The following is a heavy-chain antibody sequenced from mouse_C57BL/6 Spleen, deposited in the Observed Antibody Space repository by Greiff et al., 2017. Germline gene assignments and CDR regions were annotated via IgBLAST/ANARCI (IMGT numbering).Heavy chain of an antibody. V-gene: IGHV3-1*01. Sequence: EVKVEESGPGMVKPSQSLSLTCTVTGYSITSGYDWHWIRHFPGNKLEWMGYISYSGSTNYNPSLKSRISITHDTSKNHFFLKLNSVTTEDTATYYCARDQYDGFFAYWGQGTLVTVSA. CDR2: ISYSGST. D-gene: IGHD2-3*01. CDR3: ARDQYDGFFAY. CDR1: GYSITSGYD. J-gene: IGHJ3*01.